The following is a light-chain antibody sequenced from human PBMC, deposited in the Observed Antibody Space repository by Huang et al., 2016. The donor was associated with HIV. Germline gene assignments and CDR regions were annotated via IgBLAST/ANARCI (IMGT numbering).Light chain of an antibody. CDR2: GAS. Sequence: VMTQSPATLSVSPGERATLSCRASESSLRNLAWYQQRPGQPPRLLIYGASVRLPGITDRFRGSGSGTEFSLTISSLQSEDFAVYYCQQYNKWPPYTYGQGTKLEIK. CDR1: ESSLRN. V-gene: IGKV3-15*01. CDR3: QQYNKWPPYT. J-gene: IGKJ2*01.